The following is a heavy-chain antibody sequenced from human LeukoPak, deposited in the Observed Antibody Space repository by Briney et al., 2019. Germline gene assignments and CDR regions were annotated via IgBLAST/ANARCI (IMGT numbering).Heavy chain of an antibody. CDR3: TTGNYPGSFDY. D-gene: IGHD1-7*01. J-gene: IGHJ4*02. V-gene: IGHV3-15*01. CDR2: IKSKTDGGTT. CDR1: EFTFSNAW. Sequence: PGGSLRLSCAASEFTFSNAWMSWVRQAPGKGLEWVGRIKSKTDGGTTDYAAPVEGRFTISRDDSKNTLYLQMNSLKTEDTAVYYCTTGNYPGSFDYWGQGTLVTVSS.